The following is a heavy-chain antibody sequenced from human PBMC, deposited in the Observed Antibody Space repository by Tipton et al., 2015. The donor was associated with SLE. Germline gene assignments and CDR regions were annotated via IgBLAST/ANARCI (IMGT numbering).Heavy chain of an antibody. CDR1: GGSISSYY. CDR3: ARGRYSSSSIYYYYYIDV. V-gene: IGHV4-59*01. Sequence: TLSLTCTVFGGSISSYYWSWIRQPPGKGLEWIGYIYYSGSTNYNPSLKSRVTISVDTSKNQFSLKLSSMTAADTAVYYCARGRYSSSSIYYYYYIDVWGKGTTVTVSS. CDR2: IYYSGST. D-gene: IGHD6-6*01. J-gene: IGHJ6*03.